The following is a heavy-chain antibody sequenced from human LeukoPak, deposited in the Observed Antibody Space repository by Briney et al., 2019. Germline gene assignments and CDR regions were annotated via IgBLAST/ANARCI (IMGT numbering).Heavy chain of an antibody. CDR1: GFTFRTFG. D-gene: IGHD3-22*01. Sequence: PGGSLRLSCTASGFTFRTFGFHWVRQAPGQGLEWVALIWNDGSNKYYADSVKGRFTFSRDDSKNTLYLQMNSLRAEDTAVYYCARANYYDISGYDYWGQGTLVTVSS. CDR3: ARANYYDISGYDY. J-gene: IGHJ4*02. V-gene: IGHV3-33*01. CDR2: IWNDGSNK.